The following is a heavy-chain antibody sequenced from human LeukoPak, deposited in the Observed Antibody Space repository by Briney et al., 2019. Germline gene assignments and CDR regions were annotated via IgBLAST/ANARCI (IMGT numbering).Heavy chain of an antibody. CDR1: GLTFSRYA. CDR2: IKSKTDGGTT. Sequence: GGSLRLSCAVSGLTFSRYAMSWVRQAPGKGLEWVGRIKSKTDGGTTDYAAPVKGRFTISRDDSKNTLYLQMNSLKTEDTAVYYCTTVYLYYYDSSGYRIIDYWGQGTLVTVSS. D-gene: IGHD3-22*01. V-gene: IGHV3-15*01. CDR3: TTVYLYYYDSSGYRIIDY. J-gene: IGHJ4*02.